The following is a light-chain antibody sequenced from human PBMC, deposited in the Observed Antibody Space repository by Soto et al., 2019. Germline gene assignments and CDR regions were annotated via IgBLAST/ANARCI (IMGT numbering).Light chain of an antibody. CDR2: GAS. Sequence: ESVLTQSPCTLSLSPGERATLSCRASQSVSSNYFSWYQQKPGQAPRLLIYGASTRATGIADRFSGSGSGTNLSLLISRLQPDDAVVYYCHQYRSSPTWTFGQGTKLEI. CDR3: HQYRSSPTWT. CDR1: QSVSSNY. V-gene: IGKV3-20*01. J-gene: IGKJ1*01.